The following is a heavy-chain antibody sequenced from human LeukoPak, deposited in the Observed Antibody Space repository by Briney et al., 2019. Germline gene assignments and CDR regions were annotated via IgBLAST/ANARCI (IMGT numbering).Heavy chain of an antibody. Sequence: ASVKVSCKASGYTFTSYAMHWVRQAPGQRLEWMGWINAGTGNTKYSQKFQGRVTITRDTSASTAYMELSSLRPEDTAVYYCARVSESGNSDYWGQGTLVTVSS. V-gene: IGHV1-3*01. CDR1: GYTFTSYA. J-gene: IGHJ4*02. CDR2: INAGTGNT. CDR3: ARVSESGNSDY. D-gene: IGHD4-23*01.